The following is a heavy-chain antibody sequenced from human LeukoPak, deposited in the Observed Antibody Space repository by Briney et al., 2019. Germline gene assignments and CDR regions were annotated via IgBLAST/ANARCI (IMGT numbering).Heavy chain of an antibody. Sequence: SVKVSCKASGGTFSSYAISWVRQAPGQGLEWMGRIIPIFGTANYAQKFQGRVTIITDESTSTAYMELSSLRSEDTAVYYCAREKKYYYDSSGYFDDYWGQGTLVTVSS. J-gene: IGHJ4*02. CDR2: IIPIFGTA. CDR1: GGTFSSYA. D-gene: IGHD3-22*01. V-gene: IGHV1-69*05. CDR3: AREKKYYYDSSGYFDDY.